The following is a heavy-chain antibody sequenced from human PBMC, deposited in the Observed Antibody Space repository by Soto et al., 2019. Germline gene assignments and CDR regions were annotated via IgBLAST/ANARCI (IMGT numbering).Heavy chain of an antibody. V-gene: IGHV4-39*07. CDR3: ARSLYSGGWVKTFDI. Sequence: QLQLQESGPGLVKPSETLSLTCTVSGGSISSSSYYWGWIRQPPGKGLEWIGSIYYSGSPNYNPSLKSRVTISVDTSRSQFSLNLNSVTAADTAVYYCARSLYSGGWVKTFDIWGQGTMVTVSS. J-gene: IGHJ3*02. CDR1: GGSISSSSYY. D-gene: IGHD6-19*01. CDR2: IYYSGSP.